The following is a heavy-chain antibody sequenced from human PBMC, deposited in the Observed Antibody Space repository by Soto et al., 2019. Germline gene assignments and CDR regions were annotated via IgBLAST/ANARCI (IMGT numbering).Heavy chain of an antibody. D-gene: IGHD3-10*02. Sequence: QVQLVQSGAEVKKPGSSVKVSCKASGGTFSSYAISWVRQAPGQGLEWMGGIIPIFGTATYAQKFQGRVTITADECTSTAYMELSSLRSEDTAVYYCARDLVRGVTARTYYYYYGMDVWGQGTTVTVSS. CDR2: IIPIFGTA. CDR1: GGTFSSYA. CDR3: ARDLVRGVTARTYYYYYGMDV. J-gene: IGHJ6*02. V-gene: IGHV1-69*01.